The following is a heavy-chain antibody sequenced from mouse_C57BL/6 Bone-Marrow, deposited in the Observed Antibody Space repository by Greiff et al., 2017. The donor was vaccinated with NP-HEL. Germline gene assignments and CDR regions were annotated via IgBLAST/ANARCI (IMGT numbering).Heavy chain of an antibody. CDR2: INYDGSST. CDR3: ARDLTTSRGYFDY. CDR1: GFTFSDYY. J-gene: IGHJ2*01. V-gene: IGHV5-16*01. Sequence: EVQRVESEGGLVQPGSSMKLSCTASGFTFSDYYMAWVRQVPEKGLEWVANINYDGSSTYYLDSLKSRFIISRDNAKNILYLQMSSLKSEDTATYYCARDLTTSRGYFDYWGQGTTLTVSS. D-gene: IGHD2-1*01.